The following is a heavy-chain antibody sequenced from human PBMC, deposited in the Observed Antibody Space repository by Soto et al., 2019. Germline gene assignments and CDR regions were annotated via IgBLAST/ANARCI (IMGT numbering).Heavy chain of an antibody. CDR3: ARSVGSSSNRFVYYYYMDV. CDR1: GGSISSYY. D-gene: IGHD6-6*01. Sequence: SETLSLTCTVSGGSISSYYWSWIRQPPGKGLEWIGYIYYSGSTNYNPSLKSRVTISVDTSKNQFSLKLSSVTAADTAVYYCARSVGSSSNRFVYYYYMDVWGKGTTVTVSS. V-gene: IGHV4-59*08. J-gene: IGHJ6*03. CDR2: IYYSGST.